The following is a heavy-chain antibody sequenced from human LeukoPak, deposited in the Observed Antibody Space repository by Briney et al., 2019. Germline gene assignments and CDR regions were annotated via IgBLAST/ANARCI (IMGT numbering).Heavy chain of an antibody. Sequence: PSETLSLTCAVYGGSFSGYYWSWIRQPPGKGLEWIGEINHSGNTNYNPSLKSRVTISVDTSKNQFSLKLNSVTAADTAVYYFARAPGAALDWGQGTLVTVSS. CDR2: INHSGNT. V-gene: IGHV4-34*01. CDR1: GGSFSGYY. CDR3: ARAPGAALD. D-gene: IGHD2-15*01. J-gene: IGHJ4*02.